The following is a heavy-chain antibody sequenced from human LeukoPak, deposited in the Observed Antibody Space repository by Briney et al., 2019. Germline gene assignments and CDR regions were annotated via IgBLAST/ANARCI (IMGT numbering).Heavy chain of an antibody. V-gene: IGHV3-7*01. CDR2: IKEDGSQI. D-gene: IGHD6-19*01. CDR1: GFSFRSHW. CDR3: ARDVGSGWFDY. Sequence: GGSLRLSCAVSGFSFRSHWMSWARQAPGKGLEWVANIKEDGSQIYYVDSVKGRFTISRDNAQNSVYLQMNSLRGEDTAVYYCARDVGSGWFDYWGQGTLVTVSS. J-gene: IGHJ4*02.